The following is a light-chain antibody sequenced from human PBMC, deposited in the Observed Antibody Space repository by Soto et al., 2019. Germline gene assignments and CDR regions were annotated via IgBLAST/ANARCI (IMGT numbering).Light chain of an antibody. Sequence: EIVLTQSPGTLSLSPGERAALSCRASQSVSSSYLAWYQQKPGQAPRLLIYGASSRAAGIPDRFSGSGSETDFPLTISRLEPEDFAVYYCQHFGSSPQDTFGQGTKLEIK. CDR3: QHFGSSPQDT. CDR2: GAS. CDR1: QSVSSSY. V-gene: IGKV3-20*01. J-gene: IGKJ2*01.